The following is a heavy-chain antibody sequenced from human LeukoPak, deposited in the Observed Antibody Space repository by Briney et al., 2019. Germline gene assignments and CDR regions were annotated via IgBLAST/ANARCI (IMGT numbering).Heavy chain of an antibody. J-gene: IGHJ6*02. D-gene: IGHD4-17*01. V-gene: IGHV1-18*01. CDR3: ARGVLSGDYLTPIYYYYGMDV. CDR1: GYTFTSYG. Sequence: GASVKVSCKASGYTFTSYGISWVRQAPGQGLEWMGWISAYNGNTNYAQKLQGRVTMTTDTSTSTAYMELRSLRSEDTAVYYCARGVLSGDYLTPIYYYYGMDVWGQGTTVTVSS. CDR2: ISAYNGNT.